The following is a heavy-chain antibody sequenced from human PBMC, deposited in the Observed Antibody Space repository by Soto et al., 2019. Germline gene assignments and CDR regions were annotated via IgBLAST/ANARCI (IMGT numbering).Heavy chain of an antibody. CDR3: ARSPPGDSKTNWFDP. J-gene: IGHJ5*02. Sequence: QVQLVQSGAEVKKPGASVKVSCKASGYTFTDYYIHWVRQAPGQGLEWMGWINPNSGGTNYAQKFQGRVTMTRDTPISTAYMELSRLRSDDTAVYYCARSPPGDSKTNWFDPWGQEPWSPSPQ. CDR1: GYTFTDYY. CDR2: INPNSGGT. V-gene: IGHV1-2*02. D-gene: IGHD4-4*01.